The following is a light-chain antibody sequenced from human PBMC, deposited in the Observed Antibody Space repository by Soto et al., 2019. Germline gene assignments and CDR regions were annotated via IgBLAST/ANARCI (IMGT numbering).Light chain of an antibody. CDR1: QSVLYRSNNENY. V-gene: IGKV4-1*01. CDR2: WAS. CDR3: QQYYSSPPT. J-gene: IGKJ2*01. Sequence: DIVLTQSPDSLAVSLGERATINCKSSQSVLYRSNNENYLAWYQQKPGQPPKLLIYWASPRESGVPDRFSGSGSGTDFTLTINNLQAEDVAVYYCQQYYSSPPTFGQGTKLEIK.